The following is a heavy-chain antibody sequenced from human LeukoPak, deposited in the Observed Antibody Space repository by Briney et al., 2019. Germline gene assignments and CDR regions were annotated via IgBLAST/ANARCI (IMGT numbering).Heavy chain of an antibody. CDR2: STGTGYST. D-gene: IGHD1-26*01. CDR3: VKGVRMGVTSAFYI. V-gene: IGHV3-23*01. Sequence: GRCLSLSWAPAEFTLSNYAMSWVRQAPGRWRGWDSCSTGTGYSTYYADSVKSRYTISRDNSKNTLYLQMNSLRAEGTAVYYCVKGVRMGVTSAFYISGQ. J-gene: IGHJ3*02. CDR1: EFTLSNYA.